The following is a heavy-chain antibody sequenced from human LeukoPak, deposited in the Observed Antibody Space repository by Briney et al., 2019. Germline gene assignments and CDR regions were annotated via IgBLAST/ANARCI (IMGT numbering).Heavy chain of an antibody. CDR3: ARESRSGSYSSY. D-gene: IGHD1-26*01. CDR1: GFTFSNYW. Sequence: GGSLRLSCAASGFTFSNYWMSWVRQAPGKGLEWVANTNQDGSEKSYVDSVKGRFTISRDNAKNSLYLQMHSLRAEDTAVYYCARESRSGSYSSYWGQGTLVTVSS. CDR2: TNQDGSEK. J-gene: IGHJ4*02. V-gene: IGHV3-7*01.